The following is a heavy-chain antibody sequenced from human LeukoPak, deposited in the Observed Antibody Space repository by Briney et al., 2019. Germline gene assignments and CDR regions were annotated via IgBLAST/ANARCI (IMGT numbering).Heavy chain of an antibody. CDR3: AHRLWDQSGDYYQDWFDS. V-gene: IGHV2-5*01. CDR2: IYWNDDK. D-gene: IGHD4-17*01. J-gene: IGHJ5*01. CDR1: GFSLSTSGVG. Sequence: SGPTLVKPTQTLTLTCTFSGFSLSTSGVGVGWIRQSPRKALEWLTLIYWNDDKRYSPFLKSRLTITRDTSKNQVVLTMTNMDPVDTGTYYCAHRLWDQSGDYYQDWFDSWGQGTLVTVSS.